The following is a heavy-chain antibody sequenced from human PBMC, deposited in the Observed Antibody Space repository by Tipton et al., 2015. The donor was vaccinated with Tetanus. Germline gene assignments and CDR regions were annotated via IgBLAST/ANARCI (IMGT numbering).Heavy chain of an antibody. CDR2: IPFDGRNE. V-gene: IGHV3-30*18. CDR3: AKEFQRARIRFFDS. J-gene: IGHJ4*02. CDR1: GFRFSYSG. Sequence: SLRLSCADSGFRFSYSGMHWVRQAPGKGLEWVAVIPFDGRNERYADSVKGRFIISRDNSKNTLYLQMNSLRPEDTAVYYCAKEFQRARIRFFDSWGQGTQVTASS. D-gene: IGHD2-15*01.